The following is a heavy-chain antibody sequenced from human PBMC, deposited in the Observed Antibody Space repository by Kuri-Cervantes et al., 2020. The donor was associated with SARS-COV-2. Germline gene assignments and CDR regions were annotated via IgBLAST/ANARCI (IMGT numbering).Heavy chain of an antibody. CDR1: GFTFSNYA. D-gene: IGHD1-26*01. CDR3: VKVSRGSPEDY. V-gene: IGHV3-64D*08. J-gene: IGHJ4*02. CDR2: ISSNGGGT. Sequence: GESLKISCSASGFTFSNYAMHWVREAPGGGLEYVSAISSNGGGTYYADSVKGRFTISRDNSKNTLFLQMSSLRAEDTSIYYCVKVSRGSPEDYWGQGILVTVSS.